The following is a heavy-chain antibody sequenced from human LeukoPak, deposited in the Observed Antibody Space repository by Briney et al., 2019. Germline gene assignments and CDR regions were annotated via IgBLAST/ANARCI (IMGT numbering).Heavy chain of an antibody. CDR3: ARVSPSMTTVVN. CDR2: IYYSGST. J-gene: IGHJ4*02. D-gene: IGHD4-23*01. Sequence: SETLSLTCTVSGGFISSGGYYWSWIRQHPGKGLEWIGYIYYSGSTYYNPSLKSRVTISVDTSKNQFSLKLSSVTAADTAVYYCARVSPSMTTVVNWGQGTLVTVSS. CDR1: GGFISSGGYY. V-gene: IGHV4-31*03.